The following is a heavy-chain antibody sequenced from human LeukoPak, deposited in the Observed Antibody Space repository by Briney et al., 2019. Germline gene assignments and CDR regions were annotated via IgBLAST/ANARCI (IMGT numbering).Heavy chain of an antibody. CDR2: ISGSGGST. V-gene: IGHV3-23*01. CDR1: GFTFSSYA. Sequence: GGSLRLSCAASGFTFSSYAMSWVRQAPGKGLEWVSAISGSGGSTYYADSVKGRFTISRDNSKNTLYLQMNSLRAEDTAVYYCAKDDTATTRYSYGRPFDYWGQGTLVTVSS. J-gene: IGHJ4*02. D-gene: IGHD5-18*01. CDR3: AKDDTATTRYSYGRPFDY.